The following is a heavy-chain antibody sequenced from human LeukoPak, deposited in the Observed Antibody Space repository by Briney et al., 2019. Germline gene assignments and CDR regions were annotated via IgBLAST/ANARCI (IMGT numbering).Heavy chain of an antibody. CDR3: ARVSRSSGYYSGKYFDY. CDR1: GRSFSGYY. J-gene: IGHJ4*02. V-gene: IGHV4-34*01. CDR2: INHSGST. Sequence: PSETLSLTCAVYGRSFSGYYWSWIRQPPGKGLEWIGEINHSGSTNYNPSLKSRVTTSVDTSKNQFSLKLSSVTAADTAVYYCARVSRSSGYYSGKYFDYWGQGTLVTVSS. D-gene: IGHD3-22*01.